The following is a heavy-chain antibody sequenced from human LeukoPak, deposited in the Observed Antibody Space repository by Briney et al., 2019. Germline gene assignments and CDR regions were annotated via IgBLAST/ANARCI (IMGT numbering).Heavy chain of an antibody. CDR3: ARVPLLLWFGEKWDGAFDI. D-gene: IGHD3-10*01. Sequence: SETLSVTCTVSGGSINSYYWSWIRQPPGKGLECIGYIHYTGSTNYNPSLKSRVTISVDTSKSQFSLKLSSVTAADTAIYYCARVPLLLWFGEKWDGAFDIWGQGTMVTVSS. CDR1: GGSINSYY. CDR2: IHYTGST. V-gene: IGHV4-59*01. J-gene: IGHJ3*02.